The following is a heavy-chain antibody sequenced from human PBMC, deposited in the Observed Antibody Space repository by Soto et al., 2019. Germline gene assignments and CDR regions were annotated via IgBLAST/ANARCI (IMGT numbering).Heavy chain of an antibody. D-gene: IGHD3-10*01. CDR3: ARGGLYAYYNDI. CDR2: IKGDGSSR. CDR1: GFTFSNYW. Sequence: EVQLVESGGGLVQPGESLRLSCAASGFTFSNYWMHWVRQAPGEGVVWVSRIKGDGSSRDYADSVKGRFTVSRDNAENTVYLQMNSLRAEDSATYYCARGGLYAYYNDIWGQGTLVTVSS. V-gene: IGHV3-74*01. J-gene: IGHJ4*02.